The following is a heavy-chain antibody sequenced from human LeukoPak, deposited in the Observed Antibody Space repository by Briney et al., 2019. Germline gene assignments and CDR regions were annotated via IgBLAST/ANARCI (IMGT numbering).Heavy chain of an antibody. V-gene: IGHV3-30*04. CDR1: GFTFSDYA. CDR2: MSYDGTNY. D-gene: IGHD3-10*01. Sequence: GRSLRLSCAASGFTFSDYAMHWVRQAPGKGLEWVAVMSYDGTNYYYADSVKGRFTISRGNSKKTLYLQMKSLRVEDTAVYYCARAQYITSSSPDYWGQGTLVTVSS. J-gene: IGHJ4*02. CDR3: ARAQYITSSSPDY.